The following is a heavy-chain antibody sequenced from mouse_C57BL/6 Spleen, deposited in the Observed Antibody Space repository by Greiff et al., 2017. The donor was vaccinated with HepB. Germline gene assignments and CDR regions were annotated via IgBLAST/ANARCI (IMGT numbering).Heavy chain of an antibody. D-gene: IGHD1-1*01. J-gene: IGHJ2*01. CDR1: GYAFSSSW. CDR3: ALLRLNSFDY. CDR2: IYPGDGDT. V-gene: IGHV1-82*01. Sequence: VQLVESGPELVKPGASVKISCKASGYAFSSSWMNWVKQRPGKGLEWIGRIYPGDGDTNYNGKFKGKATLTADKSSSTAYMQLSSLTSEDSAVYFCALLRLNSFDYGGQGTTLTVSS.